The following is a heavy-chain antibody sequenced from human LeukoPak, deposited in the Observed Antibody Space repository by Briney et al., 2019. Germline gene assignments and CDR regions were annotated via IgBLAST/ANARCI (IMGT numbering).Heavy chain of an antibody. J-gene: IGHJ6*03. CDR3: AKSSSLSGGYFYYMDV. CDR2: FSGSNNYT. D-gene: IGHD2-2*01. Sequence: GGSLRLSCAASGFTFSSYAMNWVGQVPGKRLERVSAFSGSNNYTYYADSVRGRFTISRDNSKNTLYLQMNTLRAEDTAVYYCAKSSSLSGGYFYYMDVWGKGTTVTVSS. CDR1: GFTFSSYA. V-gene: IGHV3-23*01.